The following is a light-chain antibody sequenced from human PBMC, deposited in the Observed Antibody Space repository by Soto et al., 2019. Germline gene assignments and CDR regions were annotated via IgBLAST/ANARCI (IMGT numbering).Light chain of an antibody. CDR3: TSYTTSATLL. CDR2: DVS. V-gene: IGLV2-14*01. Sequence: QSALTQPASVSGSPGQSIAISCTGTTSDVGAYNYVSWYQRHPGKAPKLMIYDVSTRPSGVSDRFSGSKSGNTASLTISGLPAEDDADYYCTSYTTSATLLFGGGTKLTVL. J-gene: IGLJ2*01. CDR1: TSDVGAYNY.